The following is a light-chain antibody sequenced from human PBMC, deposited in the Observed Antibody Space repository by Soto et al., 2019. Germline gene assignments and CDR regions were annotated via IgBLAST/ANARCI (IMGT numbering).Light chain of an antibody. V-gene: IGLV2-14*03. J-gene: IGLJ1*01. CDR1: SSDIGGYNF. CDR2: GVT. Sequence: QSVLTQPASVSGSPGQSITISCTGTSSDIGGYNFVSWYQHYPGKAPQLMIYGVTNRPSGVSHRFSGSKSGNTASLTISGLQAGDEADYYCSSYTSTSPLAVYGPGTKVTVL. CDR3: SSYTSTSPLAV.